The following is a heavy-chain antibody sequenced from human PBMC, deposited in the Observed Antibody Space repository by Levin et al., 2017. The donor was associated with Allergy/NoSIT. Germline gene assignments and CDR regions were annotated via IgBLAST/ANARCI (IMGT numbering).Heavy chain of an antibody. CDR3: ARHRADTSGWRDAFDI. CDR2: IHNSGST. CDR1: GGSISSADYH. Sequence: SQTLSLTCSVFGGSISSADYHWTWIRQHPGKGLEWIGYIHNSGSTYYNPSLESRISMSLDTSNNQFSLNLRSVTAADTAVYYCARHRADTSGWRDAFDIWGQGTMVTVSS. D-gene: IGHD6-19*01. J-gene: IGHJ3*02. V-gene: IGHV4-31*03.